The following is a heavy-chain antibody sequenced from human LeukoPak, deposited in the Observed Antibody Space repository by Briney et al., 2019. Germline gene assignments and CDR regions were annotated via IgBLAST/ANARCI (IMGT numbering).Heavy chain of an antibody. CDR2: IYSGGST. CDR1: RFTVSSNY. V-gene: IGHV3-53*01. Sequence: QPGGSLRLSSAASRFTVSSNYMSWVRPAPGKGLEWVSVIYSGGSTYYADSAKGRFTISRDNSKNTLYLQMNSLRAEDTAVYYCAKYSSPDYYYYYMGGWGKWTSVTFSS. J-gene: IGHJ6*03. D-gene: IGHD6-6*01. CDR3: AKYSSPDYYYYYMGG.